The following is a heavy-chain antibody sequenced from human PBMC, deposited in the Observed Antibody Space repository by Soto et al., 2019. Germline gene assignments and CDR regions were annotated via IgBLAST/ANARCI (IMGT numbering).Heavy chain of an antibody. D-gene: IGHD4-17*01. J-gene: IGHJ4*02. CDR3: AKEVLRWFDY. V-gene: IGHV3-30*18. CDR2: ISYDGSNK. CDR1: GFTFSSYG. Sequence: QVQLVESGGGVVQPGRSLRLSCAASGFTFSSYGMHWVRQAPGKGLEWVAVISYDGSNKYYADSVKGRFTISRDNSKNTLYLQMNSLRAEDTAVYYCAKEVLRWFDYWGQGTPVTVSS.